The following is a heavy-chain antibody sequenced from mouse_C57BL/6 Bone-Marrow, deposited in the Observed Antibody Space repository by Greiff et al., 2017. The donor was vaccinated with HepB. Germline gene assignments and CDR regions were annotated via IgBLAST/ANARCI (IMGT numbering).Heavy chain of an antibody. D-gene: IGHD2-1*01. V-gene: IGHV1-59*01. CDR1: GYTFTSYW. CDR2: IDPSDSYT. J-gene: IGHJ2*01. Sequence: VQLQQPGAELVRPGTSVKLSCKASGYTFTSYWMHWVKQRPGQGLEWIGVIDPSDSYTNYNQKFKGKATLTVDTSSSTAYMQLSSLTSEDSAVYYCARSPLGNYVDWGQGTTLTVSS. CDR3: ARSPLGNYVD.